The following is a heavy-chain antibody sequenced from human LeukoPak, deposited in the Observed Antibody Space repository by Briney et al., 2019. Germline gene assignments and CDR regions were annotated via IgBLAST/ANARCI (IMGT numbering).Heavy chain of an antibody. CDR3: VRRGDASSGWGDHDF. CDR2: IDGSGDKT. V-gene: IGHV3-23*01. Sequence: GGSLRLSCAASGFTFNRNAISWVRQAPGKGLEWVSTIDGSGDKTFYPDSVKGRFTISRDNSKNMVHLQMNSLTGEDTALYYCVRRGDASSGWGDHDFWGQGALVTVSS. D-gene: IGHD6-19*01. J-gene: IGHJ4*02. CDR1: GFTFNRNA.